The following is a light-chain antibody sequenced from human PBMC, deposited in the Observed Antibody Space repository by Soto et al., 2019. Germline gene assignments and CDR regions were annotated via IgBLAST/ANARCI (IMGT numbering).Light chain of an antibody. CDR3: QHSYSTPIT. CDR2: AAS. Sequence: DIQMTQSPSSLSASVGDRVTITCRASQSISSYLNWYQQKPGKAPKLLIYAASSLQSGVPSMFSGSGSGTDFTLTISSLQPEDFATYYCQHSYSTPITFGQGTRLEIK. V-gene: IGKV1-39*01. J-gene: IGKJ5*01. CDR1: QSISSY.